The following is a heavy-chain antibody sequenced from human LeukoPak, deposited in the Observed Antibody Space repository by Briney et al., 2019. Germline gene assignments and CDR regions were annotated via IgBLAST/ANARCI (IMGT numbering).Heavy chain of an antibody. CDR2: ISSSSRFT. CDR3: ASDGSGSPTANYFDY. Sequence: PGGSLRLSCAASGFTFSSYAMSWVRQAPGKGLEWVSSISSSSRFTYYADSVKGRFTITRDNAKNSLYLQMNSLRVEDTAVYYCASDGSGSPTANYFDYWGQGTLVTVSS. J-gene: IGHJ4*02. CDR1: GFTFSSYA. V-gene: IGHV3-21*06. D-gene: IGHD3-10*01.